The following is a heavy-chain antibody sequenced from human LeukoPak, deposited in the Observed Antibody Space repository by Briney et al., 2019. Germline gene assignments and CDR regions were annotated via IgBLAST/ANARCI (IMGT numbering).Heavy chain of an antibody. CDR1: RLTFSSYW. J-gene: IGHJ3*02. CDR2: IKGDGSAT. Sequence: GGSLRLSCVASRLTFSSYWMHWVRQAPGKGLVWVSRIKGDGSATTYADSVKGRFTISRDNAKNTVYLQMNSLRAEDTATYYCVRDSAPAIWGQGTMVTASS. CDR3: VRDSAPAI. V-gene: IGHV3-74*03. D-gene: IGHD1-26*01.